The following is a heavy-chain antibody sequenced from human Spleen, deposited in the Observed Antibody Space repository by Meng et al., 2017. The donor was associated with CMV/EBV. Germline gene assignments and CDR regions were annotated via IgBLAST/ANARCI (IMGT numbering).Heavy chain of an antibody. CDR1: GFTFNSYD. CDR2: IRYDGTNK. Sequence: ASGFTFNSYDMHWVRQAPGKGLEWVASIRYDGTNKYYEDSVKGRFTISRDNSKNTLYLQMNSLRAEDTAVYYCARDSITGSLSYVEYWGQGTLVTVSS. V-gene: IGHV3-30*02. J-gene: IGHJ4*02. D-gene: IGHD1-20*01. CDR3: ARDSITGSLSYVEY.